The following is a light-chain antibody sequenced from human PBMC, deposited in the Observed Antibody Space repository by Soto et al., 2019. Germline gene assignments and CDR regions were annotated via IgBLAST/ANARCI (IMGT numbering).Light chain of an antibody. J-gene: IGKJ1*01. CDR3: QQYNNWPQT. Sequence: EIVMTQSPATLSVSPGGRATLSCRASQTINNNVAWYQLKDGQVPRLLIYGASTRAADVPARFSGGGSGTEFTLTISSLQSEDFAEYHCQQYNNWPQTFGQGTKVDIK. CDR1: QTINNN. CDR2: GAS. V-gene: IGKV3-15*01.